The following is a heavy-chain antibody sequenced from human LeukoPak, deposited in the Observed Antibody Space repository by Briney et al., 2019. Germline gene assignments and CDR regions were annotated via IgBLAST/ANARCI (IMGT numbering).Heavy chain of an antibody. CDR2: IKQDGSEK. J-gene: IGHJ4*02. CDR3: ASSLWSGYLARMGNY. CDR1: GFTFNWYW. V-gene: IGHV3-7*01. Sequence: GGSLTLSCAASGFTFNWYWMSWVRQAPGKGLEWVANIKQDGSEKYYVDSVKGRFTISRDNAKNSLYLQMNSLRAEDTAVYYCASSLWSGYLARMGNYWGQGTLVTVSS. D-gene: IGHD3-3*01.